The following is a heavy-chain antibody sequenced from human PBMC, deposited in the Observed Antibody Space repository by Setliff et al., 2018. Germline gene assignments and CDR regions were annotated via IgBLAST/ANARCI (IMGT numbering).Heavy chain of an antibody. D-gene: IGHD6-19*01. CDR1: GGSISSSNW. CDR3: ARGIGAVAGTGSWFDP. CDR2: IYHSGST. J-gene: IGHJ5*02. Sequence: SETLSLTCAVSGGSISSSNWWSWVRQPPGKGLEWIGEIYHSGSTNYDPSLKSRVTISVDTSKNQLSLKLSSVTAADTAVYYCARGIGAVAGTGSWFDPWGQGTLVTVSS. V-gene: IGHV4-4*02.